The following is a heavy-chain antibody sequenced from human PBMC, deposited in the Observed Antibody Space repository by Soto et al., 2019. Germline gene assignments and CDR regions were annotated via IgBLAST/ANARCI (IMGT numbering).Heavy chain of an antibody. D-gene: IGHD3-3*01. Sequence: GSLRLSCGTSGFTFADFGMCWVRQAPGKGLYWVSGISSSGRRTYNADSVKGRFTISRDNSKNTLYLQMDSLRGDDTAVYYCAKVAKSGVVVEHFDSWGQGALVTVSS. J-gene: IGHJ4*02. V-gene: IGHV3-23*01. CDR3: AKVAKSGVVVEHFDS. CDR2: ISSSGRRT. CDR1: GFTFADFG.